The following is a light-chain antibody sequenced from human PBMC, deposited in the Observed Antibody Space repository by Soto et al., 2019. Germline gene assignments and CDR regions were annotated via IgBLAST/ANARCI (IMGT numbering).Light chain of an antibody. CDR3: QQYGTSPFT. Sequence: EIVLTQSPGTLSLSPGERATLSCRASQSVSNNYLAWYQQKPGQAPRLLISGASNRATGIPDRFSGSGSGTDFTLAISRLEPEEFAVYYCQQYGTSPFTFGPGTRVDLK. CDR1: QSVSNNY. J-gene: IGKJ3*01. CDR2: GAS. V-gene: IGKV3-20*01.